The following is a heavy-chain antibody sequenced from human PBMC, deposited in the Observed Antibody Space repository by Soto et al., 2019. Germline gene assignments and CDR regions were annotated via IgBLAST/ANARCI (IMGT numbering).Heavy chain of an antibody. CDR1: GFTFSSYA. CDR3: ARDIAADRTHYYYGMDV. CDR2: ISYDGSNK. V-gene: IGHV3-30-3*01. Sequence: PGGSLRLSCAASGFTFSSYAMHWVRQAPGKGLEWVAVISYDGSNKYYADSVKGRFTISRDNSKNTLYLQMNSLRAEDTAVYYCARDIAADRTHYYYGMDVWGQGPTVTVYS. J-gene: IGHJ6*02. D-gene: IGHD6-13*01.